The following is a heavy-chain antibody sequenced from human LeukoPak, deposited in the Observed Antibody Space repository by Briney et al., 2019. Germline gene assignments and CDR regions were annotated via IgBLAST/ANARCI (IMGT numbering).Heavy chain of an antibody. CDR3: ARGSQYSWWS. V-gene: IGHV4-39*07. J-gene: IGHJ5*02. CDR2: IYHTGST. CDR1: GGSISSSSYY. D-gene: IGHD2-15*01. Sequence: SETLSLTCTVSGGSISSSSYYWGWVRQPPGEGLEWIGEIYHTGSTNYNPSLKSRVTISVDKSNNQFSLKLNSVTAADTAVYYCARGSQYSWWSWGQGTLVTVSS.